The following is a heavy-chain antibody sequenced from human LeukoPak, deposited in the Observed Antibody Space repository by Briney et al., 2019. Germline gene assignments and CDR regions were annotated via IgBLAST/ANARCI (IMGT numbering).Heavy chain of an antibody. Sequence: SETLSLTCTVSGGSVSSGSYYWSWIRQPPGKGLEWIGCIYYSGSTNYNPSLKSRVTISVDTSKNQFSLKLSSVTAADTAVYYCARDRIVVVPAAIVSYYYGMDVWGQGTTVTVSS. CDR2: IYYSGST. CDR1: GGSVSSGSYY. V-gene: IGHV4-61*01. D-gene: IGHD2-2*01. CDR3: ARDRIVVVPAAIVSYYYGMDV. J-gene: IGHJ6*02.